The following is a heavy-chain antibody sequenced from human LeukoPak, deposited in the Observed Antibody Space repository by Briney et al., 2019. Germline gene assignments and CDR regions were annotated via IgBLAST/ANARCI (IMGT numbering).Heavy chain of an antibody. CDR3: AKDKKQLVPLYYFDY. CDR2: ISGSGGST. CDR1: GFTFSSYA. V-gene: IGHV3-23*01. J-gene: IGHJ4*02. D-gene: IGHD6-13*01. Sequence: GGSPRLSCAASGFTFSSYAMSWVRQAPGKGLEWVSAISGSGGSTYYADSVKGRFTISRDNSKNTLYLQMNSLRAEDTAVYYCAKDKKQLVPLYYFDYWGQGTLVTVSS.